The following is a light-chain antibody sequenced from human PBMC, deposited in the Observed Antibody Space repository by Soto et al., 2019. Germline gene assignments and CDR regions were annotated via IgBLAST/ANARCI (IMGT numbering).Light chain of an antibody. CDR1: QSVSSN. J-gene: IGKJ5*01. V-gene: IGKV3D-15*01. CDR3: QHCNDWST. CDR2: GAS. Sequence: EIVMTQSPATPSVSPRERATLSCRASQSVSSNLAWYQQKPGQAPRLLIYGASTRATGIPARFSGSGSGTEFTLTISGLQSEDSAIYYCQHCNDWSTFGQGTRLEIK.